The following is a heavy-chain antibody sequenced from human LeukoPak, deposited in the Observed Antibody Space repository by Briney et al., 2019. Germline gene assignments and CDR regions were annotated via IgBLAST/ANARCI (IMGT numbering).Heavy chain of an antibody. Sequence: ASVKVSCKASGYTFTSYAMNWVRQAPGQGLEWMGWINTNTGNPTYAQGFTGRFVFSLDTSVSTAYLQISSLKAEDTAVYYCARTWFGELLYYFDCWGQGTLVTVSS. V-gene: IGHV7-4-1*02. CDR1: GYTFTSYA. J-gene: IGHJ4*02. CDR2: INTNTGNP. D-gene: IGHD3-10*01. CDR3: ARTWFGELLYYFDC.